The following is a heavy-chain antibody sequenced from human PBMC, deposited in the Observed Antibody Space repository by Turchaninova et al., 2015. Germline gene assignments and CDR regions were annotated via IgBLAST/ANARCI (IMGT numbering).Heavy chain of an antibody. CDR3: ARGYWNFDL. CDR1: GFTFSSYW. J-gene: IGHJ2*01. CDR2: IKEDGSEK. V-gene: IGHV3-7*01. Sequence: QLVESGGGLVQPGGSLRLSCAASGFTFSSYWMCWVRQAPGKGLEWVANIKEDGSEKYYVDSVKGRFTISRDNAKNSLYVQMNSLRVEDTAVYYCARGYWNFDLWGRGTLVTASS.